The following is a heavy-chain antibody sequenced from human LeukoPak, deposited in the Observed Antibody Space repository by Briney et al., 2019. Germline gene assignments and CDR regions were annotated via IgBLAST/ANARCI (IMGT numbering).Heavy chain of an antibody. V-gene: IGHV1-18*01. CDR1: GYTFSSYG. J-gene: IGHJ4*02. D-gene: IGHD6-13*01. CDR2: ISAYDGNT. Sequence: ASVKVSCKASGYTFSSYGINWVRQVPGQGLEWMGWISAYDGNTKYAQKYQGRVTTTTDTSTSTAYMELRSLRSDDTAVYYCARDLSSFSSKWYVSHVWGQGTLVTISS. CDR3: ARDLSSFSSKWYVSHV.